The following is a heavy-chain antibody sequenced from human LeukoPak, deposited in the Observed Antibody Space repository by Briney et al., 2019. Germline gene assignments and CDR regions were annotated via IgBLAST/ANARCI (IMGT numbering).Heavy chain of an antibody. CDR1: GGSISSYY. CDR3: ARDHYNKSWYKY. J-gene: IGHJ4*02. CDR2: IYYSGST. Sequence: ASETLSLTCTVSGGSISSYYWSWIRQPPGKGLEWIGYIYYSGSTNYNPSLKSRVTISVDMSKNQFSLKLTSVTAADTALYYCARDHYNKSWYKYWGQGTLVTVSS. D-gene: IGHD6-13*01. V-gene: IGHV4-59*12.